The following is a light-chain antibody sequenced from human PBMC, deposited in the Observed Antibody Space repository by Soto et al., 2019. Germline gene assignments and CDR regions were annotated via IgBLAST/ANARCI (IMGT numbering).Light chain of an antibody. CDR3: QQYGSSST. V-gene: IGKV3-20*01. CDR2: GAS. J-gene: IGKJ5*01. Sequence: EIGLTQSPGTLSFSPGGGATLSCRASQSVSRNYVAWYQQKPGQAPRLLIYGASSRATGIPDRFSGSGSGTDFTLTISRLEPEDFAVYYCQQYGSSSTFGQGTRLEIK. CDR1: QSVSRNY.